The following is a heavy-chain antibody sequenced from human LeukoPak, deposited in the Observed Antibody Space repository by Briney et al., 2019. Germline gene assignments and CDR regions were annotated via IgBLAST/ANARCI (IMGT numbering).Heavy chain of an antibody. Sequence: GGTLRLSCAASGFTVRSNHMTWVRQAPGKGLEWISITYSGDNTYYTDSVKGRFTISRDNSKNTLYLQMNSLRAEDTGVYFCARPGYYYGSGSTFYAMDVWGQGTTVTVSS. CDR3: ARPGYYYGSGSTFYAMDV. D-gene: IGHD3-10*01. CDR1: GFTVRSNH. CDR2: TYSGDNT. V-gene: IGHV3-66*02. J-gene: IGHJ6*02.